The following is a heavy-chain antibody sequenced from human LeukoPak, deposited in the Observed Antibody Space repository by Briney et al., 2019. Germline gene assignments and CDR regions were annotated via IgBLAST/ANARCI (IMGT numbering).Heavy chain of an antibody. V-gene: IGHV1-8*03. Sequence: GASVKVSCKASGYTFTSYDINWVRQATGQGLEWMGWMNPNSGNTGYAQKFQGRVTLTRNTSISTADMEVSSLRSEDTAVYYCVRAPSGYSYGAAYYYYMDVWGKGTTVTVSS. CDR1: GYTFTSYD. CDR3: VRAPSGYSYGAAYYYYMDV. D-gene: IGHD5-18*01. J-gene: IGHJ6*03. CDR2: MNPNSGNT.